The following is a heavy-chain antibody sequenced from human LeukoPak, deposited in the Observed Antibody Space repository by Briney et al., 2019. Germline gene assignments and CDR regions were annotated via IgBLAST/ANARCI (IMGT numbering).Heavy chain of an antibody. CDR1: GGSISSSNW. V-gene: IGHV4-4*02. CDR3: ARPLSLGYCSGGSCYGRGAWFDR. J-gene: IGHJ5*02. D-gene: IGHD2-15*01. CDR2: IYHSGST. Sequence: PSGTLSLTCAVSGGSISSSNWWSWVRQPPGKGLEWVGQIYHSGSTHYNPSLKSRVTISVDKSKNQFSLKLRSVTAAVTAVYYCARPLSLGYCSGGSCYGRGAWFDRWGQGTLVTVSS.